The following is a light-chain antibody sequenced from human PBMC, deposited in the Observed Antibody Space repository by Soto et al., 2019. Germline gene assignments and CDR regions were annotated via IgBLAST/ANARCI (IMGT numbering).Light chain of an antibody. J-gene: IGKJ1*01. CDR2: GAS. CDR1: QSVSSSY. CDR3: QQYGSSLWT. V-gene: IGKV3-20*01. Sequence: EIVLTPSLGTLSLSQGERATLSCGASQSVSSSYLAWYQQKPGQAPRLLIYGASSRATGIPDRFSGSGSGTDFTLTISRLEPEDFAVYYCQQYGSSLWTFGQVAIVAIK.